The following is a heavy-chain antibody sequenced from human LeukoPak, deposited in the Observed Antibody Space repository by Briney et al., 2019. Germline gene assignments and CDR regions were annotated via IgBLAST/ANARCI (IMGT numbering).Heavy chain of an antibody. Sequence: GGSLRLSCAASGFTFSSYSMNWVRQAPGKGLEWVSSISSSSSYIYYADSVKGRFNISRDNDKNSLYLKMNRLRAEDTAVYYCARDGGYSYGYYFDYWGQGTLVTVSS. V-gene: IGHV3-21*01. D-gene: IGHD5-18*01. CDR3: ARDGGYSYGYYFDY. CDR1: GFTFSSYS. CDR2: ISSSSSYI. J-gene: IGHJ4*02.